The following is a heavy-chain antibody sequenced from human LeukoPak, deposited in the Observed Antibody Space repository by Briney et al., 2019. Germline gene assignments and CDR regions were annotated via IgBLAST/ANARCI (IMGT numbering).Heavy chain of an antibody. Sequence: ASVKVSRKTSGYTFTSYDINWVRQAPGQGLEWMGWMDANSGNAGFAQKFQGRVTMTRDTSINTAYMELSSLRSEDTAVYYCGRSGGYHPLDYWGQGTLLTVSS. V-gene: IGHV1-8*01. CDR2: MDANSGNA. J-gene: IGHJ4*02. CDR3: GRSGGYHPLDY. CDR1: GYTFTSYD. D-gene: IGHD5-12*01.